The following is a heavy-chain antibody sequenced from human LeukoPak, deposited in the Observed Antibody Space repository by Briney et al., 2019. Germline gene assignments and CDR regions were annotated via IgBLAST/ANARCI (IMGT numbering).Heavy chain of an antibody. Sequence: GGSLRLSCAASGFTIFDYAMTWVRQAPGKGLEWVSALSGGGDKSFYADSVKGRFTISRDNSKNMLFLQMNSLRAEDTAVYYCAKRALNTLVGYYFDYWGQGTLVTVSS. D-gene: IGHD2-2*01. CDR3: AKRALNTLVGYYFDY. CDR1: GFTIFDYA. J-gene: IGHJ4*02. V-gene: IGHV3-23*01. CDR2: LSGGGDKS.